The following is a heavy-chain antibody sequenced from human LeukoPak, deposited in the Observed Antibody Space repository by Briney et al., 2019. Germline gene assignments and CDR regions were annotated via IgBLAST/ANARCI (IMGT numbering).Heavy chain of an antibody. Sequence: GRSLRLSCAASGFTFDDYAMHWVRQAPGKGLEWVSGISWNSGSIGYADSVKGRFTISRDNAKNSLYLQMNSLRAEDTALYYCAKSGGGSGSYYYAWFDPWGQGTLVTASS. J-gene: IGHJ5*02. CDR2: ISWNSGSI. D-gene: IGHD3-10*01. CDR1: GFTFDDYA. CDR3: AKSGGGSGSYYYAWFDP. V-gene: IGHV3-9*01.